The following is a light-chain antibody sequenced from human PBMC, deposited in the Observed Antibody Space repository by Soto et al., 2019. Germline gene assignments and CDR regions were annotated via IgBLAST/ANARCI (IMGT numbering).Light chain of an antibody. CDR2: SAS. CDR1: QNVSSSY. Sequence: EILFTQSPGTLSLSPGESATLSCRASQNVSSSYLAWYQQKPGKAPRLLIFSASTRATGVPARLSGSGSGTDFTLTIRRLEPEDFAVYYCQQYGSSGTFGQGTKVDIK. J-gene: IGKJ1*01. V-gene: IGKV3-20*01. CDR3: QQYGSSGT.